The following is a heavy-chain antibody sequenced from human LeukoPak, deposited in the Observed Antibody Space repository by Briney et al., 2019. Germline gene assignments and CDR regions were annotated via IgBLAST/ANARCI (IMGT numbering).Heavy chain of an antibody. D-gene: IGHD3-22*01. CDR1: GFTFSSYA. CDR3: AKDPLLYYYDSSGPQIGY. V-gene: IGHV3-23*01. J-gene: IGHJ4*02. CDR2: IGGSGGST. Sequence: PGGSLRLSCAASGFTFSSYAMSWVRQAPGKGLEWVSAIGGSGGSTYYADSVKGRFTISRDNSKNTLYLQMNSLRAEDTAVYYCAKDPLLYYYDSSGPQIGYWGQGTLVTVSS.